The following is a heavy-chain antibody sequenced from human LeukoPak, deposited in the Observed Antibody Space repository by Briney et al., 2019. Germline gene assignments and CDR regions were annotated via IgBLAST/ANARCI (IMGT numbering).Heavy chain of an antibody. V-gene: IGHV1-2*02. Sequence: VKVSCKASGYTFTSYDINWVRQAPGQGLEWMGWINPNSGGTNYAQKFQGRVTMTRDTSISTAYMELSRLRSDDTAVYYCARSGRYGSGKHYWGQGTLVTVSS. CDR1: GYTFTSYD. CDR3: ARSGRYGSGKHY. CDR2: INPNSGGT. J-gene: IGHJ4*02. D-gene: IGHD3-10*01.